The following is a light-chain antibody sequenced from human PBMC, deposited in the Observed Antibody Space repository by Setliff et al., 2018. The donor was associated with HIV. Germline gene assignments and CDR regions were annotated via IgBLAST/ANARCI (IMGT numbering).Light chain of an antibody. Sequence: QSVLTQPASVSGSPGQSITISCTGTSSDVGDYDFVSWFQQHPGKAPKLRIYEVSNRPSGVSNRFSGSKSGNTASLTISGLQAEDEAEYYCNSYTGSSTGYVFGTGTKVTVL. CDR3: NSYTGSSTGYV. CDR2: EVS. CDR1: SSDVGDYDF. J-gene: IGLJ1*01. V-gene: IGLV2-14*01.